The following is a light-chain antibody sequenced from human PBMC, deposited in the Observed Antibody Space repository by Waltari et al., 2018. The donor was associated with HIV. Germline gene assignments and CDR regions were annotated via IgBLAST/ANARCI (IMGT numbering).Light chain of an antibody. Sequence: DIVMIQSPDSLAVSLGERATIKCKSSQNVFYRSNNKNYLSWYQQKPGQPPKLRIYWASIRQSVVPERFGVSVSGTEFTLSINGLQAEDVAVYFCQQTYTSPPTFGGGTKVEIK. CDR1: QNVFYRSNNKNY. CDR2: WAS. J-gene: IGKJ4*01. CDR3: QQTYTSPPT. V-gene: IGKV4-1*01.